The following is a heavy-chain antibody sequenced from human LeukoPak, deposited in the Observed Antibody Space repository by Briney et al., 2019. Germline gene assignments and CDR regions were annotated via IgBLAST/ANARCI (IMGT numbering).Heavy chain of an antibody. J-gene: IGHJ1*01. CDR3: ARDYYDSSGNAYFQH. Sequence: ASVKVSCRASGYTFTGYYMHWVRQAPGQGLEWMGWINPNSGGTNYAQKFQGRVTMTRDTSISTAYTELSRLRFDDTAVYYCARDYYDSSGNAYFQHWGQGTLVTVSS. CDR1: GYTFTGYY. CDR2: INPNSGGT. V-gene: IGHV1-2*02. D-gene: IGHD3-22*01.